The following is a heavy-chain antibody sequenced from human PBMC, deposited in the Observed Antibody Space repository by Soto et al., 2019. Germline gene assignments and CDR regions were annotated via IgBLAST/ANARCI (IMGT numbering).Heavy chain of an antibody. V-gene: IGHV3-48*02. CDR2: ISSSSSTI. CDR3: ASRVGATHHDAFDI. Sequence: EVQLVESGGGLVQPGGSLRLSCAASGFTFSSYSMNWVRQAPGKGLEWVSYISSSSSTIYYADSVKGRFTISRDNAKNSLYLQMNSLRDEDTAVYYCASRVGATHHDAFDIWGQGTMVTVSS. D-gene: IGHD1-26*01. J-gene: IGHJ3*02. CDR1: GFTFSSYS.